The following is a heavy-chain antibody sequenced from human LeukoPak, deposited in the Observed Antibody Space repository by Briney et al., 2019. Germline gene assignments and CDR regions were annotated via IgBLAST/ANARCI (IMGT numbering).Heavy chain of an antibody. CDR2: ISYDGSNK. Sequence: GGSLRLSCAASGFTFSSYAMHWVRQAPGKGLEWVAVISYDGSNKYYADSVKGRITISRDNSKNTLYLQMNSLRAEDTAVYYCARDWTVGNEMARLDYWGQGTLVTVSS. CDR1: GFTFSSYA. CDR3: ARDWTVGNEMARLDY. V-gene: IGHV3-30*01. D-gene: IGHD5-24*01. J-gene: IGHJ4*02.